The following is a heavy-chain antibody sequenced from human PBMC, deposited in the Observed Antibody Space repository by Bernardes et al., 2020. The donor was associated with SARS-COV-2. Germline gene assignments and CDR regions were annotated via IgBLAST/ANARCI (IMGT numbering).Heavy chain of an antibody. CDR3: AKLNYDFWRGYYSSISVYY. CDR2: ISGSGGST. D-gene: IGHD3-3*01. CDR1: GFTFSSYA. Sequence: GGSLRLSCAASGFTFSSYAMSWVRQAPGQGLEWVSAISGSGGSTYYADSVKGRFTISRDNSKNTLYLQMNSLRAEDTAVYYCAKLNYDFWRGYYSSISVYYWGQGTLVTFSS. J-gene: IGHJ4*02. V-gene: IGHV3-23*01.